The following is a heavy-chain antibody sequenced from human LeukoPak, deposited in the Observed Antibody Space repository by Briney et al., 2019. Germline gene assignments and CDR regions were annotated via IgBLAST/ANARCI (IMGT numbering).Heavy chain of an antibody. Sequence: GGSLRLSCAASGFTFSSYAMSWVRQAPGKGLVWVSRINSDGSSTSYADSVKGRFTISRDNAKNTLYLQMNSLRAEDTAVYYCASLAGKSDYWGQGTLVTVSS. J-gene: IGHJ4*02. CDR3: ASLAGKSDY. CDR1: GFTFSSYA. D-gene: IGHD1-1*01. CDR2: INSDGSST. V-gene: IGHV3-74*01.